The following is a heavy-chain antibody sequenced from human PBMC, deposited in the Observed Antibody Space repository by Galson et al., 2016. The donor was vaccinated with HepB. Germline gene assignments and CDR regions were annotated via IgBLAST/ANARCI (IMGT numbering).Heavy chain of an antibody. V-gene: IGHV3-7*01. CDR3: ARDGPHDFRSGYPFDY. CDR2: VKQDGSEK. J-gene: IGHJ4*02. D-gene: IGHD3-3*01. Sequence: SLRLSCAASGFTFSSYWMSWVRQAPGKGLEWVANVKQDGSEKYYVDSVKGRFTISRDNAENSLYLQMNSLRAEDTAVYYCARDGPHDFRSGYPFDYWGQGTLVTVSS. CDR1: GFTFSSYW.